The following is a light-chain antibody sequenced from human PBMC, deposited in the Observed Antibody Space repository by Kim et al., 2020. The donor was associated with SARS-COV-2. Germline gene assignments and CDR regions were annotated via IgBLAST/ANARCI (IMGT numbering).Light chain of an antibody. CDR3: QQYGSSPPLT. Sequence: EIVLTQSPGTLSLSPGERATLSCRASQSVSSSDLAWYQQKPGQAPRLLIYGAFSRATGIPDRFSGSGSGTDFTLTISRLEPEDFAMYYCQQYGSSPPLTFGGGTKVDIK. CDR1: QSVSSSD. J-gene: IGKJ4*01. V-gene: IGKV3-20*01. CDR2: GAF.